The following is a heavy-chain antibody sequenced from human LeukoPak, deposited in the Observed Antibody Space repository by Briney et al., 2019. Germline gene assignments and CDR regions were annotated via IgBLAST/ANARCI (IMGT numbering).Heavy chain of an antibody. V-gene: IGHV3-48*01. Sequence: PGGSLRLSCAASGFTFSSYSMNWVRQAPGKGLEWVSYISSSSSTIYYADSVKGRFTISRDNAKNSLYLQMNSLRAEDTAVYYCARKGIVVVVAATPYAFDIWGQGTMVTVSS. D-gene: IGHD2-15*01. CDR2: ISSSSSTI. CDR1: GFTFSSYS. J-gene: IGHJ3*02. CDR3: ARKGIVVVVAATPYAFDI.